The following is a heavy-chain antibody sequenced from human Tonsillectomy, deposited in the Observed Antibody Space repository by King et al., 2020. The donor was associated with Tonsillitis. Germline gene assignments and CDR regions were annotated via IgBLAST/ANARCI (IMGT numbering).Heavy chain of an antibody. CDR1: GFTFSSYG. V-gene: IGHV3-33*05. CDR3: ASDPDAVSMLYYSYFYL. J-gene: IGHJ2*01. CDR2: ISYDGSNK. Sequence: VQLVESGGGVVQPGRSLRLSCAASGFTFSSYGMNWVRQAPGKGLEWVAVISYDGSNKYYADSVKGRFKISRDNYKHTLYLQMNSMRAEDPAVYYCASDPDAVSMLYYSYFYLWGRGPLVTVSS. D-gene: IGHD2-8*01.